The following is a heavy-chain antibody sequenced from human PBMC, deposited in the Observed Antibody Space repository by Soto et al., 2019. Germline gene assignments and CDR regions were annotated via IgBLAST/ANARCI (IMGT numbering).Heavy chain of an antibody. Sequence: QVQLQESGPGLVKPSQTLSLTCTVSGASISSGGYYWNWIRQHPGKGLEWIGYLYYSGSTYYNPSLKSRVTISVDTSKNEFCLKLSSVTAADTAVYYCARDGRGRGIAVAGRFWYFDLWGRGTLVTVSS. D-gene: IGHD6-19*01. CDR2: LYYSGST. CDR1: GASISSGGYY. V-gene: IGHV4-31*03. J-gene: IGHJ2*01. CDR3: ARDGRGRGIAVAGRFWYFDL.